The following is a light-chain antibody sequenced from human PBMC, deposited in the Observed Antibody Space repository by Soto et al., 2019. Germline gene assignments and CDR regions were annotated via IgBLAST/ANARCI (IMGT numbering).Light chain of an antibody. Sequence: EIVLTQSPGTLSFSPGERATLSCRASQSVSSSYLAWYQQKPGQAPRLLIYGASSRATGIPDRFSGSGSGTDFTLTIIRLEHEDFAVYYCQQYGSSLYTFGEGTKLEIK. V-gene: IGKV3-20*01. CDR1: QSVSSSY. J-gene: IGKJ2*01. CDR3: QQYGSSLYT. CDR2: GAS.